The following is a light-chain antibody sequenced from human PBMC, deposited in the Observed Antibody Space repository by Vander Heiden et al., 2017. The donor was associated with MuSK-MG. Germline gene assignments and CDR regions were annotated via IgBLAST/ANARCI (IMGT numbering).Light chain of an antibody. CDR1: SSNIGAGYD. CDR2: GNN. Sequence: QSVLTQPPSVSGAPGQRVTISCTGSSSNIGAGYDVHWYQQLPGTAPKLLIYGNNNRPSGVPDRFSGSKSGTSASLAITGLQAEDEADYYCQSYDSSLRGQVVFGGGTKVTVL. V-gene: IGLV1-40*01. J-gene: IGLJ3*02. CDR3: QSYDSSLRGQVV.